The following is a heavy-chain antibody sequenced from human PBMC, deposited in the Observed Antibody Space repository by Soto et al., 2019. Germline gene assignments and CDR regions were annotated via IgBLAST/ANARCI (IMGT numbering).Heavy chain of an antibody. CDR3: ARKSLSNLNWFDP. J-gene: IGHJ5*02. CDR1: GYTFTNYG. D-gene: IGHD4-4*01. CDR2: INADYGNT. Sequence: QLQLVQSGTELKKPGASVKVSCKASGYTFTNYGITWVRQAPGQGLEWMGWINADYGNTNYEQKFQGRVTMTTDTSTNTAYMELRSLRSDDTAVYYCARKSLSNLNWFDPWGQGTLVTVSS. V-gene: IGHV1-18*04.